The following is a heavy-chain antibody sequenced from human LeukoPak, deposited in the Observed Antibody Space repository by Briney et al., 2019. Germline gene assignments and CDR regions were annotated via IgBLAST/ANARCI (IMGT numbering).Heavy chain of an antibody. Sequence: GGSLRLSCAASGFTFSSYGMHWVRQAPGKGLEWVAVISYGGSNKYYADSVKGRFTISRDNSKNTLYLQMNSLRAEDTAVYYCAKEMRITIFGVAIDPYDYWGQGTLVTVSS. CDR1: GFTFSSYG. J-gene: IGHJ4*02. CDR2: ISYGGSNK. CDR3: AKEMRITIFGVAIDPYDY. V-gene: IGHV3-30*18. D-gene: IGHD3-3*01.